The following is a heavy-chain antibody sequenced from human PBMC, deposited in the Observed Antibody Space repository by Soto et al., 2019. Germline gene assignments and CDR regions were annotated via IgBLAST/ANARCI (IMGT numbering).Heavy chain of an antibody. J-gene: IGHJ6*02. D-gene: IGHD1-26*01. Sequence: SETLSLTCAVYGESFSAYDWSWVRQPPGKGLEWIGEIIHSESTKYNPSLKSRVTISVDTSKNQFSLKLSSVTAADTAVYYCARQRPTDGRWEFANYYGMDVWGQGTTVTVSS. CDR1: GESFSAYD. CDR3: ARQRPTDGRWEFANYYGMDV. CDR2: IIHSEST. V-gene: IGHV4-34*12.